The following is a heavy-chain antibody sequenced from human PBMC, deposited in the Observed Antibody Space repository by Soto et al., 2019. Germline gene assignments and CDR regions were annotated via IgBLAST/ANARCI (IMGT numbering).Heavy chain of an antibody. CDR2: IYPGDSDT. V-gene: IGHV5-51*01. CDR1: GYSFTSYL. CDR3: ARILYCGGDCYQYGMDV. J-gene: IGHJ6*02. D-gene: IGHD2-21*02. Sequence: XESLKTSQQGSGYSFTSYLAVWVRQMPGKGLEWMGIIYPGDSDTRYSTSFQGQVTISADKSIRTAYLQWSSLKASDTAMYYCARILYCGGDCYQYGMDVWGQGNTVTV.